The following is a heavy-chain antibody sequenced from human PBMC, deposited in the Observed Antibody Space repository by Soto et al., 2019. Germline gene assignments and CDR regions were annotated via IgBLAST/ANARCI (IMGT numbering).Heavy chain of an antibody. CDR2: INVGNGNT. V-gene: IGHV1-3*01. J-gene: IGHJ4*02. Sequence: ASVKVSCKASGYTSTNYAVHWVRQAPGQGLQWIGWINVGNGNTKSSQKFQGRVTFSRDTSASTAYMEVSSLTSEDTAVYYCTSDNKGLADYWGQGTLVTVSS. CDR3: TSDNKGLADY. CDR1: GYTSTNYA.